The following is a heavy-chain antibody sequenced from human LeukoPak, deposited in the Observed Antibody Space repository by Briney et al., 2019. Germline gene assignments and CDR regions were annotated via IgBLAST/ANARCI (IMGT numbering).Heavy chain of an antibody. CDR3: ARLTVVVDRYFDL. V-gene: IGHV4-39*01. D-gene: IGHD3-22*01. J-gene: IGHJ2*01. CDR2: IYYSGST. Sequence: PSETLSLTCTVSGGPISSSSYYWRWIRQPPGKGLEWIGSIYYSGSTYYNPSLKSRVTISVDTSKNQFSLKLSSVTAADTAVYYCARLTVVVDRYFDLWGRGTLVTASS. CDR1: GGPISSSSYY.